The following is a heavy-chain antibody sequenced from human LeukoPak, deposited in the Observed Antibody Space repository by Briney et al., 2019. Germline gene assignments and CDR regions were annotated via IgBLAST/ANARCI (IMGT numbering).Heavy chain of an antibody. CDR3: ARGEAYYDILTGYSPFDY. Sequence: GGSLRLSCAASGFTFSSYSMNWVRQAPGKGLEWVSGIYSGGSTYYADSVKGRFTISRDNSKNTLYLQMNSLRAEDTAVYYCARGEAYYDILTGYSPFDYWGQGTLVTVSS. D-gene: IGHD3-9*01. J-gene: IGHJ4*02. CDR1: GFTFSSYS. V-gene: IGHV3-66*01. CDR2: IYSGGST.